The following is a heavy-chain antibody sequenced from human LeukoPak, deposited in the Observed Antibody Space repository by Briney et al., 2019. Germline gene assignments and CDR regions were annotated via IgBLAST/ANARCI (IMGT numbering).Heavy chain of an antibody. J-gene: IGHJ4*02. V-gene: IGHV5-10-1*01. CDR2: IRPSDSYT. D-gene: IGHD3-10*01. CDR3: ARQHGSGSYYSRAIDY. Sequence: HGESLKISCKGSGYSFTSYWVSWVRQMPGKGLEWMGRIRPSDSYTNYSPSFQGHVIISADKSISTAYLQWSSLKASDTAMYYCARQHGSGSYYSRAIDYWGQGTLVTVSS. CDR1: GYSFTSYW.